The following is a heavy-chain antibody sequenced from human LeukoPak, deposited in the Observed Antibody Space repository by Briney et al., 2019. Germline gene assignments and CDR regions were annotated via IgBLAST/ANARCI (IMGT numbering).Heavy chain of an antibody. CDR2: IWYDGSNK. CDR1: GFTFSSYG. D-gene: IGHD4-17*01. V-gene: IGHV3-30*02. Sequence: PGGSLRLSCAASGFTFSSYGMHWVRQAPGKGLEWVAVIWYDGSNKYYADSVKGRFTISRDNSKNTLYLQMNSLRAEDTAVYYCAKVDDYGDYGSYGMDVWGQGTTVTVSS. CDR3: AKVDDYGDYGSYGMDV. J-gene: IGHJ6*02.